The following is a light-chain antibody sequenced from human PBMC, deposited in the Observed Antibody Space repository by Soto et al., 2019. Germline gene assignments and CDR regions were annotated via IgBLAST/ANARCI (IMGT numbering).Light chain of an antibody. V-gene: IGKV3-20*01. CDR2: GAS. CDR1: QSVSISY. J-gene: IGKJ2*01. Sequence: EIVLTQSPGTLSLSPGERATLSCRASQSVSISYLAWYQQKPGQAPRLLIYGASSRATGIPDRFSGRGSGTDFTLTISRLEPEDFAVYYCQQYGSSSLYTFGQGTKLEIK. CDR3: QQYGSSSLYT.